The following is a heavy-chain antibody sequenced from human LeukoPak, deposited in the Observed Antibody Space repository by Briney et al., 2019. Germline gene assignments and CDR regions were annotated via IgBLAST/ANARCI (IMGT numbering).Heavy chain of an antibody. D-gene: IGHD3-22*01. CDR3: ARVDDRGHYYDSSGPRKLFDY. Sequence: EASVKVSRKASGHTFTGYYMHWVRQAPGQGLEWMGWINPNSGGTNYAQKFQGRVTMTRDTSISTAYMELSRLRSDDTAVYYCARVDDRGHYYDSSGPRKLFDYWGQGTLVTVSS. CDR2: INPNSGGT. J-gene: IGHJ4*02. CDR1: GHTFTGYY. V-gene: IGHV1-2*02.